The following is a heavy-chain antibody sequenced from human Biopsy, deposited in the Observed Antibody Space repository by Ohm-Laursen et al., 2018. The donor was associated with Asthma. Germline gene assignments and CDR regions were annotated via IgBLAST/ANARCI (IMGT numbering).Heavy chain of an antibody. D-gene: IGHD2-2*01. CDR3: ARKAGSCISRTCYSLDF. Sequence: SVKVSCKSLGGTFNTYVIGWGRQAPGQGLEWMGGINSVFGTTTYPQKFQDRVTITADDSTSTVYMELSSRRSEDTAVYYCARKAGSCISRTCYSLDFWGQGTLVTVSS. J-gene: IGHJ4*02. CDR1: GGTFNTYV. CDR2: INSVFGTT. V-gene: IGHV1-69*13.